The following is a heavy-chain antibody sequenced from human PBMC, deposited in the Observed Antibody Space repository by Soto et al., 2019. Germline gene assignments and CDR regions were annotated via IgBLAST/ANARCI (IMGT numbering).Heavy chain of an antibody. J-gene: IGHJ4*02. CDR3: ARVSAAGTHFDY. V-gene: IGHV4-39*01. D-gene: IGHD6-13*01. Sequence: PSETLSLTCTVSGGSISSSSYYWGWIRQPPGKGLEWIGIIYYRGSTYYTPALRSRLIISVDTSKNQFSLKLSSVAAADTAVYYCARVSAAGTHFDYWGQGTLVTVSS. CDR2: IYYRGST. CDR1: GGSISSSSYY.